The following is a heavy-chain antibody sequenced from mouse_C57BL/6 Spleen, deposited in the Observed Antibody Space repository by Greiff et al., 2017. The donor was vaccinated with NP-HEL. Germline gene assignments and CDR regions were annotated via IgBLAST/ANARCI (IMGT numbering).Heavy chain of an antibody. V-gene: IGHV2-2*01. CDR1: GFSLTSYG. CDR3: ASRWLTAMDY. CDR2: IWSGGST. D-gene: IGHD2-3*01. Sequence: QVQLQQSGPGLVQPSQSLSITCTVSGFSLTSYGVHWVRQSPGKGLEWLGVIWSGGSTAYNAAFISRLSISKDNSKSQVFFKMNSLQADDTAIYYCASRWLTAMDYWGQGTSVTVSS. J-gene: IGHJ4*01.